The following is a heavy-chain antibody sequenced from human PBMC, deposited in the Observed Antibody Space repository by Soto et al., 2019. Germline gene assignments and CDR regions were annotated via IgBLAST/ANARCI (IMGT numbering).Heavy chain of an antibody. Sequence: GSLRLSCAASGFTFSSYSMNWDRQASGKGLEWVSTTKDTGSTSYAGSVEGRFTVSRDNSRNTLYLQMNSLRAEDTAVYSCAKADCSSASCYTIDYWGQGTLVTVSS. V-gene: IGHV3-23*01. CDR3: AKADCSSASCYTIDY. D-gene: IGHD2-2*02. J-gene: IGHJ4*02. CDR2: TKDTGST. CDR1: GFTFSSYS.